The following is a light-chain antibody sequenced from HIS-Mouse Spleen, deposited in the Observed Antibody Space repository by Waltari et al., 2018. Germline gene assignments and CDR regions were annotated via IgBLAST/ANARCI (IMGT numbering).Light chain of an antibody. Sequence: DIQMTQSPSTLSASVGDRVTITCRASQSISSWLAWYQQQPGKAPKLLTYKASSLESGVPSRFSGSGSGTEFTLTISSLQPDDFATYYCQQYNSYPWTFGQGTKVEIK. CDR1: QSISSW. CDR2: KAS. J-gene: IGKJ1*01. V-gene: IGKV1-5*03. CDR3: QQYNSYPWT.